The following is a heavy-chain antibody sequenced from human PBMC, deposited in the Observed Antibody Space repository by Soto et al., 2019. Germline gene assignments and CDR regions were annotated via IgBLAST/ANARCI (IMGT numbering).Heavy chain of an antibody. CDR2: INHSGST. CDR3: ARAGPYCTNGVCPKDYYYHMDV. Sequence: SETLSLTCAVYGGSFSGYYWSWIRQPPGKGLEWIGEINHSGSTNYNPSLKSRVTISVDTSKNQFSLKLSSVTAADTAVYYCARAGPYCTNGVCPKDYYYHMDVWGKGTTVTVSS. V-gene: IGHV4-34*01. J-gene: IGHJ6*03. D-gene: IGHD2-8*01. CDR1: GGSFSGYY.